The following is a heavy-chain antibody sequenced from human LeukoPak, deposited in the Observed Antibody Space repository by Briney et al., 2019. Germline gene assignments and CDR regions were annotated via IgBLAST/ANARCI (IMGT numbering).Heavy chain of an antibody. V-gene: IGHV4-30-4*01. Sequence: SETLSLTCTVSGGSISSGDYYWNWIRQPPGKGLEWIGYIYYSGSTYYNPSLKSRVTISLDTSKTQFSLRLSSVTAADTAVYYCSRGLRGRSGYYFDSWGQGTLVTVST. CDR3: SRGLRGRSGYYFDS. J-gene: IGHJ4*02. CDR2: IYYSGST. CDR1: GGSISSGDYY.